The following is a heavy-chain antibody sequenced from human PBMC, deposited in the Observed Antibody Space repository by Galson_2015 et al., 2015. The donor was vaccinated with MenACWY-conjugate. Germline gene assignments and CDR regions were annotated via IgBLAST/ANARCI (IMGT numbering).Heavy chain of an antibody. V-gene: IGHV3-48*03. CDR3: ARGVYDSSGYYFP. CDR2: ISSSGNTI. Sequence: SLRLSCAASGFTFSSYDMNWVRQAPGKGLEWVSYISSSGNTIYYADSVKGRFTISRDNAKNSLYLQMNNLRAEDTAVYYCARGVYDSSGYYFPWGQGTLVTVSS. D-gene: IGHD3-22*01. CDR1: GFTFSSYD. J-gene: IGHJ1*01.